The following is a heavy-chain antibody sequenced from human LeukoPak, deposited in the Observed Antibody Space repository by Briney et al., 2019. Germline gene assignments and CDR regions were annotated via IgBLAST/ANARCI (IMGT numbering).Heavy chain of an antibody. Sequence: GASVKVSCKASGGTFSSYAISWVRQAPGQGLEWMGGIIPIFGTANYAQKFQGRVTITADESTSTAYMELSSLRSDDTAVFYCARVASNGYYDSSGYYGVWGQGTLVTVSS. CDR3: ARVASNGYYDSSGYYGV. V-gene: IGHV1-69*13. CDR2: IIPIFGTA. D-gene: IGHD3-22*01. CDR1: GGTFSSYA. J-gene: IGHJ4*02.